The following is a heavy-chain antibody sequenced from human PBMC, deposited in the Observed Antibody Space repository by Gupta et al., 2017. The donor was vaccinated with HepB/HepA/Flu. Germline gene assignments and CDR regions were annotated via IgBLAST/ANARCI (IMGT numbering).Heavy chain of an antibody. CDR3: SRGRAYGSVGGS. D-gene: IGHD3-10*01. V-gene: IGHV1-2*02. Sequence: QVQLVQSGAEMKKPGASVKVSCTASGYTFTDYYMPWVRQAPGQGLEWMGWINLNSGGTDYAQKFQGRVTMTRDTSITTAYLELSRLTSDDTAVYFCSRGRAYGSVGGSWGQGTLVTVSS. J-gene: IGHJ5*02. CDR2: INLNSGGT. CDR1: GYTFTDYY.